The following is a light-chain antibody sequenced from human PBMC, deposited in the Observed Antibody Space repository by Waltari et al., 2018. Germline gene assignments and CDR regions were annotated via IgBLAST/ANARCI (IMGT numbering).Light chain of an antibody. J-gene: IGKJ1*01. CDR2: GAS. CDR1: QSVSRF. V-gene: IGKV3-20*01. CDR3: QKYDRLPAT. Sequence: DIVLTQSPGTLSLSPGERGTISCRASQSVSRFLAWYQQKPGQAPRLLIYGASTRATGIPDRFSGSGSGTDFSLTISRLEPEDFAVYYCQKYDRLPATFGQGTKVEIK.